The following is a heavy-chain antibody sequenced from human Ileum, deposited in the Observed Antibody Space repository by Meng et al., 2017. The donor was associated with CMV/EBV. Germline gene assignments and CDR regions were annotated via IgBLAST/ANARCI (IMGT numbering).Heavy chain of an antibody. V-gene: IGHV3-53*01. CDR2: IYSGGST. Sequence: VQRLGSGGGLIRLGGSSRLSCAASGFTVSSNCMSWVRQAPGKGLEWVSVIYSGGSTYYADSVKGRFTISRDNSKNTLYLQMNSLRVEDTAVYYCARMSYWGQGTLVTVSS. CDR1: GFTVSSNC. CDR3: ARMSY. J-gene: IGHJ4*02.